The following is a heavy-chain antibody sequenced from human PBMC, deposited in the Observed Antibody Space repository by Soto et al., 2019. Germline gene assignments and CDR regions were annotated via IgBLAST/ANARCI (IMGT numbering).Heavy chain of an antibody. CDR3: ARRPVTYYFDS. D-gene: IGHD4-17*01. CDR2: ISYDGSNK. Sequence: QVQLVESGGGVVQPGRSLRLSCAASGFTFSNYAMHWVRQAPGKGLEWVAVISYDGSNKYYADSVKGRFTISRDNSKNPLYLQMNSLRAEDTAVYYCARRPVTYYFDSWGQGTLVTVSS. CDR1: GFTFSNYA. V-gene: IGHV3-30-3*01. J-gene: IGHJ4*02.